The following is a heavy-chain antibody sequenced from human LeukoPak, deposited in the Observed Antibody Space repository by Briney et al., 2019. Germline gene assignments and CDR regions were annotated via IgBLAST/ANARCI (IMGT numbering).Heavy chain of an antibody. CDR1: GFTFSSYA. J-gene: IGHJ3*02. CDR2: ISGSDGNT. Sequence: GGSLRLSCAASGFTFSSYAMSWVRQAPGKGLEWVSGISGSDGNTHYADSVKGRFTISRDNSKNTLYLQMNSLRVEDTAVYYCARDSQYCSSGSCSPGASDIWGQGTMVTVSS. D-gene: IGHD2-15*01. CDR3: ARDSQYCSSGSCSPGASDI. V-gene: IGHV3-23*01.